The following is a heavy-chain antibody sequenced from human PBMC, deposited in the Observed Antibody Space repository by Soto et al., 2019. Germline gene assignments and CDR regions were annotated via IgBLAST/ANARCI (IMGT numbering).Heavy chain of an antibody. D-gene: IGHD2-15*01. CDR1: GFTFSSYA. J-gene: IGHJ4*01. CDR3: AKDPPHCSGGSCYSNNPPSDY. Sequence: LRLSCAASGFTFSSYAMSWVRQAPGKGVGWVSAISGSGGSTYYADSVKGRFTISRDNSKNTLYLQMNSLRAEDTAVYYCAKDPPHCSGGSCYSNNPPSDYWGQGTLVTVSS. V-gene: IGHV3-23*01. CDR2: ISGSGGST.